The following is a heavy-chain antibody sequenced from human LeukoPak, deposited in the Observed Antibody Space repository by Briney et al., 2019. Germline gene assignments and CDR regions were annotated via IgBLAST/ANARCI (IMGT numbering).Heavy chain of an antibody. CDR2: ISAYNGNT. V-gene: IGHV1-18*01. CDR3: ARALGIRGPDRGLANY. D-gene: IGHD3-10*01. CDR1: GYTFTSYG. Sequence: ASVKVSCKASGYTFTSYGISWVRQAPGQGLEGMGWISAYNGNTNYAQKLQGRVTMTTDTSTSTAYMELRSLRSDDTAVYYCARALGIRGPDRGLANYWGQGTLVTVSS. J-gene: IGHJ4*02.